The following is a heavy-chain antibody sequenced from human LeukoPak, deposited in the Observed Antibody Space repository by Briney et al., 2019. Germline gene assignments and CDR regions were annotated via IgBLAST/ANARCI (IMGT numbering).Heavy chain of an antibody. CDR3: TRWGAGGLTLDY. D-gene: IGHD3-16*01. CDR1: GFTFSSYG. V-gene: IGHV3-33*01. J-gene: IGHJ4*02. Sequence: PGGSLRLSCAASGFTFSSYGMHWVRQAPGKGLEWVAVIWYDGSNKYYADSVKGRFTISKDNSRKTVNLQMDSLRAEDTAIYYCTRWGAGGLTLDYWGQGVLVTVSS. CDR2: IWYDGSNK.